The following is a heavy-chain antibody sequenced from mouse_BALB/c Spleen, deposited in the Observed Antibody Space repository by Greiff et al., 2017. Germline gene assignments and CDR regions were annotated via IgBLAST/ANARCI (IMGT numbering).Heavy chain of an antibody. CDR2: IYPGDGDT. Sequence: VQRVESGAELARPGASVKLSCKASGYTFTSYWMQWVKQRPGQGLEWIGAIYPGDGDTRYTQKFKGKATLTADKSSSTAYMQLSSLASEDSAVYYCARSGLLYYAMDYWGQGTSVTVSS. V-gene: IGHV1-87*01. CDR1: GYTFTSYW. D-gene: IGHD1-1*01. J-gene: IGHJ4*01. CDR3: ARSGLLYYAMDY.